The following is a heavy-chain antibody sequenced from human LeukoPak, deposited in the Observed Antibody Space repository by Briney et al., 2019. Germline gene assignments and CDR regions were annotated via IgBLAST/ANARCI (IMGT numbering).Heavy chain of an antibody. D-gene: IGHD6-19*01. J-gene: IGHJ3*02. V-gene: IGHV3-21*01. CDR3: ARDEGPPVRAFDI. CDR1: GFTFSSYT. Sequence: PGGSLRLSCAASGFTFSSYTMNWVRQAPGKGLEWVSSISSSSSYIYYADSVKGRFTISRDNAKNSLYLQMNSLRAEDTAVYYCARDEGPPVRAFDIWGQGTMVTVSS. CDR2: ISSSSSYI.